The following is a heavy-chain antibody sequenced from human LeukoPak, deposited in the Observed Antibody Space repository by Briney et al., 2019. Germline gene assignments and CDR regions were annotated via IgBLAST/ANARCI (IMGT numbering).Heavy chain of an antibody. V-gene: IGHV4-59*01. D-gene: IGHD3-10*01. CDR1: GDSINNYY. J-gene: IGHJ3*02. CDR3: ARWGEHSALRVHAFDI. CDR2: GHYTGST. Sequence: SETLSLTCTVSGDSINNYYWNWIRQPPGKGLEWIGYGHYTGSTYKNPSLNSRAAFSVDTSKNQFSLKLNSVTAADTAVYYCARWGEHSALRVHAFDIWGQGTMVTVSS.